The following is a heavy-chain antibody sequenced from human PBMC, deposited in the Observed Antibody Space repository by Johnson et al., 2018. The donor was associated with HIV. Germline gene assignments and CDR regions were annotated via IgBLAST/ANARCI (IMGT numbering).Heavy chain of an antibody. V-gene: IGHV3-30*02. D-gene: IGHD5-18*01. CDR2: IRYDGSNK. J-gene: IGHJ3*02. CDR3: ARAYSYGAFDI. CDR1: GFTFSSYG. Sequence: QVQLVESGGGVVQPGGSLRLSCAASGFTFSSYGMHWVRQAPGKGLEWVAFIRYDGSNKYYTESVKGRFTISRDNSKNTLYLQMNSLRAEDTAVYYCARAYSYGAFDIWGQGTMVTVSS.